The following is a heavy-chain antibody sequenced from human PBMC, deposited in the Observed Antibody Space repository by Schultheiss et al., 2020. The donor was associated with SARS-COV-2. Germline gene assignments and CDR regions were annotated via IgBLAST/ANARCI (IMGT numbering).Heavy chain of an antibody. J-gene: IGHJ4*02. CDR3: ASVKAVAGAGLRY. CDR1: GYTFTGYY. Sequence: ASVKVSCKASGYTFTGYYMHWVRQAPGQGLEWMGWINPNSGGTNYAQKFQGWVTITRDTSASTAYMELSSLRSEDTAVYYCASVKAVAGAGLRYWGQGTLVTVSS. V-gene: IGHV1-2*04. CDR2: INPNSGGT. D-gene: IGHD6-19*01.